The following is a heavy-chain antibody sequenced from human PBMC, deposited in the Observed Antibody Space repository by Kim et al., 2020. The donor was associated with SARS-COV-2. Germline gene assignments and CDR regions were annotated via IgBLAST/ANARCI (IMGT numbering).Heavy chain of an antibody. D-gene: IGHD1-26*01. Sequence: GGSLRLSCAASGFTFSTYGMTWVRQAPGKGLEWVSGISGGGGSTYYADSVKGRFTISRDNSKNTLYLQMNSLRAEDTAVYYCAKPATVAATIRGSYDYWGQGTLVTVSS. CDR2: ISGGGGST. CDR1: GFTFSTYG. V-gene: IGHV3-23*01. CDR3: AKPATVAATIRGSYDY. J-gene: IGHJ4*02.